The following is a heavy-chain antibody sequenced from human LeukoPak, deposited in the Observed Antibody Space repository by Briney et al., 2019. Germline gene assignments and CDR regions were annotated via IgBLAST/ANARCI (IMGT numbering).Heavy chain of an antibody. CDR1: GGTFSSYA. J-gene: IGHJ4*02. D-gene: IGHD6-19*01. Sequence: GASVKVSCKASGGTFSSYAISWVRQAPGQGLEWMGGIIPIFGTANYAQKFQGRVTITADKSTSTAYMELSSLRSEDTAVYYCALSNQWLVQGIDYWGQGTLVTVSS. V-gene: IGHV1-69*06. CDR3: ALSNQWLVQGIDY. CDR2: IIPIFGTA.